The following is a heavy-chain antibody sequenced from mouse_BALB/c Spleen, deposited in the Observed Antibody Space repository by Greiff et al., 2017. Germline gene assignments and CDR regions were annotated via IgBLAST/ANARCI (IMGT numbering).Heavy chain of an antibody. CDR1: GFSLTSYG. CDR2: IWAGGST. D-gene: IGHD2-1*01. Sequence: QVQLKESGPGLVAPSQSLSITCTVSGFSLTSYGVHWVRQPPGKGLEWLGVIWAGGSTNYNSALMSRLSISKDNSKSQVFLKMNSLQTDDTAMYYCARGDGNYVGFAYWGQGTLVTVSA. J-gene: IGHJ3*01. CDR3: ARGDGNYVGFAY. V-gene: IGHV2-9*02.